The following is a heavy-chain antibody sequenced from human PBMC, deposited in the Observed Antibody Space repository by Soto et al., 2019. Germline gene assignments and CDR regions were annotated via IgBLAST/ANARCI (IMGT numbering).Heavy chain of an antibody. V-gene: IGHV3-13*04. CDR3: ARTYSRSYSGYYYGMDV. Sequence: GGSLRLSCAASGFTFSSYDMHWVRQATGKGLEWVSAIGTAGDTYYPGSVKGRFTISRENAKNSLYLQMNSLRAGDTAVYYCARTYSRSYSGYYYGMDVWGQGTTVTVSS. CDR2: IGTAGDT. J-gene: IGHJ6*02. CDR1: GFTFSSYD. D-gene: IGHD1-26*01.